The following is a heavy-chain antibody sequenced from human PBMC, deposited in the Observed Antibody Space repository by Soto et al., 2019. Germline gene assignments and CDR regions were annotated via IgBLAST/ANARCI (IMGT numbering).Heavy chain of an antibody. Sequence: PWWSXRLSCLCSVCTFSSYAIILFRHAPGKGLECVSAISGSGGSTYYADSVNGRFNISRDNSKNTLYLQMNSLRAEDTAVYYSEKDVYLDYYDSSGFFRWGQGPLV. CDR2: ISGSGGST. D-gene: IGHD3-22*01. J-gene: IGHJ4*02. V-gene: IGHV3-23*01. CDR1: VCTFSSYA. CDR3: EKDVYLDYYDSSGFFR.